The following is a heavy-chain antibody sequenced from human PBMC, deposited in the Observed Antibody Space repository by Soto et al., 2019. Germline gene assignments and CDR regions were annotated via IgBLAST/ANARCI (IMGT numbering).Heavy chain of an antibody. D-gene: IGHD3-22*01. Sequence: QVQLVQSGAEVKKPGASVKVSCKASAYTFTDYYIHWVRQAPGQGLEWMGMIDPSGDNTGYPQKFQGRVTMTSDTSTSTVYMELSSLRSEDTAMYYCAATRGYSRPFDSWGQGTRVTVS. V-gene: IGHV1-46*01. CDR1: AYTFTDYY. CDR3: AATRGYSRPFDS. CDR2: IDPSGDNT. J-gene: IGHJ4*02.